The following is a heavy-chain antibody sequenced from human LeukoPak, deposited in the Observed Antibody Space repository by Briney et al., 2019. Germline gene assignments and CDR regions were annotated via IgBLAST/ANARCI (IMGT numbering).Heavy chain of an antibody. D-gene: IGHD1-26*01. CDR1: GGCISSGSYY. J-gene: IGHJ4*01. Sequence: SETLSLTCTVSGGCISSGSYYWSWIRQPAGKGLEWIGRIYTSGSTNYNPSLKSRVTTSVDTSKNQFSLKLSSVTAADTAVYYCARIRVVGAGDYWGHGTLVTVSS. CDR3: ARIRVVGAGDY. V-gene: IGHV4-61*02. CDR2: IYTSGST.